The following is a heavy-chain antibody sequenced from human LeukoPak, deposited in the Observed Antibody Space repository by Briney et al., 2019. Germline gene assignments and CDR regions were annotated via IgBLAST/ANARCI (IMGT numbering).Heavy chain of an antibody. Sequence: GGSLRLSCAASGFTFSSYAMSWVRQAPGKGLEWVSAISGSGADTYYADSVKGRFTISRDNSKNTLYLQMNSLRAEDTAIYFCAKELRRSPTYYFDYWGQGTLVTVSS. CDR1: GFTFSSYA. D-gene: IGHD2-15*01. J-gene: IGHJ4*02. CDR3: AKELRRSPTYYFDY. V-gene: IGHV3-23*01. CDR2: ISGSGADT.